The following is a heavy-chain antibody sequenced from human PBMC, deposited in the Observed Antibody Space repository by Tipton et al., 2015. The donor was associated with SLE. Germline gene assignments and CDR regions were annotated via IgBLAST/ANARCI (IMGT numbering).Heavy chain of an antibody. CDR2: VHSSGST. CDR1: GGSISSYY. J-gene: IGHJ4*02. V-gene: IGHV4-4*07. CDR3: ARTNGGGATFFDY. Sequence: TLSLTCTVSGGSISSYYWSWIRQPAGKGLEGIGRVHSSGSTLYNPSLNSRVTVSVDTAKSQFSLKLTSVIAADTAVYYCARTNGGGATFFDYWGQGTLVTVSS. D-gene: IGHD7-27*01.